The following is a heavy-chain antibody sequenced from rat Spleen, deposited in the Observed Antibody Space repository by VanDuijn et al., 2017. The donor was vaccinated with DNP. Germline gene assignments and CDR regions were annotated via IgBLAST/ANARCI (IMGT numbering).Heavy chain of an antibody. CDR3: ARHNSGYFDY. J-gene: IGHJ2*01. CDR2: ISPSGGST. V-gene: IGHV5S11*01. D-gene: IGHD4-3*01. Sequence: EVQLVESDGGLVQPGRSLKVSCAASGFTFSDFYMAWVRQAPTKGLEWVATISPSGGSTYYRDSVKGRFTVSRDNAKSTLYLQMDSLRSEETATYYCARHNSGYFDYWGQGVMVTVSS. CDR1: GFTFSDFY.